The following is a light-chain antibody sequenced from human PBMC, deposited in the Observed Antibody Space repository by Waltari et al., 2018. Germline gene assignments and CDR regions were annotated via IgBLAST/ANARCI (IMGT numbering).Light chain of an antibody. V-gene: IGLV3-27*01. CDR3: FTVDDNSLRL. CDR2: SDR. J-gene: IGLJ2*01. Sequence: SYELTQPSSVSVSPGQTTRTTCQGDVLGKKFIRWFQQKPGQAPVLLIFSDRERPSGIPERFSGSSSGTTVTLTISGAQVEDEADYYCFTVDDNSLRLFGGGTKLTVL. CDR1: VLGKKF.